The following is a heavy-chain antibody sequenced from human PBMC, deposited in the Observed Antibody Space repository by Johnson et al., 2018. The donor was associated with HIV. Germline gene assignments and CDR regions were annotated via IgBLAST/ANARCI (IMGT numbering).Heavy chain of an antibody. Sequence: QEKLVESGGGVVQPGRSLRLSCAASGFTFSDYYMSWIRQAPGKGRRWVSSISGIGSTLYSDASVRGGFTISRDNAKNSLYLQMNSLRAEDTAVYYCARDFSSSSNAFDIWGQGTMVTVSS. J-gene: IGHJ3*02. CDR2: ISGIGSTL. CDR1: GFTFSDYY. V-gene: IGHV3-11*04. CDR3: ARDFSSSSNAFDI. D-gene: IGHD6-6*01.